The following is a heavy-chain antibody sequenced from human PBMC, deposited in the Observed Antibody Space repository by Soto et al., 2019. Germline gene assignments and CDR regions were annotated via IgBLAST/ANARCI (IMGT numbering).Heavy chain of an antibody. D-gene: IGHD2-2*01. V-gene: IGHV4-39*01. Sequence: SESLSLTCTLCSASITSTSYTWGWILQPPGKGLEWMGSIYYIGTTYYNPSLNSRVTVSIDTYKNQFSLKVTSVTAADTAVYYCARLHGYCISSSCHGHYAMDVWGQGTTVT. J-gene: IGHJ6*02. CDR3: ARLHGYCISSSCHGHYAMDV. CDR1: SASITSTSYT. CDR2: IYYIGTT.